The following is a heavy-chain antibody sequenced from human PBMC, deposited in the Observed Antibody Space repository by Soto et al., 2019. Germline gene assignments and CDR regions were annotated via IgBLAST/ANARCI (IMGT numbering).Heavy chain of an antibody. Sequence: SETLSRTCTVFGGGSSRGDCACRWIRQPPGKGLEWIGYIYYSGSTYYNPSLKSRVTISVDTSKNQFSLKLSSVTAADTAVYYCARGDEDSSGYYFDYYYGMDVWGQGTTVT. J-gene: IGHJ6*02. V-gene: IGHV4-30-4*01. CDR2: IYYSGST. CDR1: GGGSSRGDCA. CDR3: ARGDEDSSGYYFDYYYGMDV. D-gene: IGHD3-22*01.